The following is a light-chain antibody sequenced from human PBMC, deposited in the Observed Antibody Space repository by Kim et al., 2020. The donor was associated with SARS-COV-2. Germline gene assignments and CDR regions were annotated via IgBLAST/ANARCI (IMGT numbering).Light chain of an antibody. CDR2: LGS. CDR1: QSLLHSNGYNY. J-gene: IGKJ3*01. Sequence: PASISCRSSQSLLHSNGYNYLDWYLQKPGQSPQLLIYLGSNRASGVPDRFSGSGSGTDFTLKISRVEAEDVGVYYCMQALQTAFTFGPGTKVD. V-gene: IGKV2-28*01. CDR3: MQALQTAFT.